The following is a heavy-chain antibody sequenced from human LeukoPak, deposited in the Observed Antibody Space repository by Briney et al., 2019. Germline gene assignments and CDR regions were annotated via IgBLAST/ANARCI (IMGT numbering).Heavy chain of an antibody. J-gene: IGHJ6*03. CDR1: GLAFRNFA. V-gene: IGHV3-23*01. Sequence: GGSLRLSCEASGLAFRNFAMSWVRQAPGKGLEWVSGMTGSGGSSYYAHSVKGRFTISRDNAKHALYLQMNSLRADDTALYYCAKMKGQRLNDYCMDVWGKGTTVTVSS. CDR3: AKMKGQRLNDYCMDV. CDR2: MTGSGGSS.